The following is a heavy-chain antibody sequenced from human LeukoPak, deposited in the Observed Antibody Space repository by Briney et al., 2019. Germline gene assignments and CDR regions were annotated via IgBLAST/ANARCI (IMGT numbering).Heavy chain of an antibody. CDR3: AKEHGSGSYFDY. V-gene: IGHV3-30*02. J-gene: IGHJ4*02. Sequence: GGSLRLSCAASEFTFSNYGMHWVRQAPGKGLEWVAFIQYDGSNKYYGNSVKGRFTISRDTSKNTLYLQMNSLRAEDTAVYYCAKEHGSGSYFDYWGQGTLVTVPS. CDR1: EFTFSNYG. D-gene: IGHD3-10*01. CDR2: IQYDGSNK.